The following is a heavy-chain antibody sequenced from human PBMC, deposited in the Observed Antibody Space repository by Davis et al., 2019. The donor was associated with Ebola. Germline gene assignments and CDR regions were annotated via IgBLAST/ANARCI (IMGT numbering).Heavy chain of an antibody. CDR3: ARGHSSSWYYFDY. CDR1: GFTVSTNY. CDR2: IKQDGSEK. J-gene: IGHJ4*02. D-gene: IGHD6-13*01. Sequence: GESLKISCAVSGFTVSTNYMSWVRQAPGKGLEWVANIKQDGSEKYYVDSVKGRFTISRDNAKNSLYLQMNSLRAEDTAVYYCARGHSSSWYYFDYWGQGTLVTVSS. V-gene: IGHV3-7*03.